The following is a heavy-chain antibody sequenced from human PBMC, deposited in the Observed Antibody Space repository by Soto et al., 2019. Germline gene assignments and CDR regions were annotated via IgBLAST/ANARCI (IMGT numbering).Heavy chain of an antibody. CDR3: AKEKAACISTSCQFGYSGYDLSTNGFDP. CDR2: ISYDGSNK. V-gene: IGHV3-30*18. Sequence: QTGGSLRLSCAASDFTFSSYGIHWVRQAPGKGLEWVAVISYDGSNKQYGDSVKGRLTISRDNSKNTLYLQMNSLRVEDTAVYYCAKEKAACISTSCQFGYSGYDLSTNGFDPWGQGTLVTVSS. CDR1: DFTFSSYG. D-gene: IGHD5-12*01. J-gene: IGHJ5*02.